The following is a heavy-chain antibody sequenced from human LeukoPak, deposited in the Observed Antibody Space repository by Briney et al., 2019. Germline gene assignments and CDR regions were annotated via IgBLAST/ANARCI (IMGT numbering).Heavy chain of an antibody. V-gene: IGHV3-48*03. CDR3: ARDSYYGGTQDY. CDR2: ISTSGGTI. J-gene: IGHJ4*02. D-gene: IGHD4-23*01. Sequence: PGGSLRLSCAASGFTFSSYEMNWVRQAPGKGLEWVSYISTSGGTIYYADSVKGRFTISRDNAKNSLYLQMHSLRAEDTAVYYCARDSYYGGTQDYWGQGTLVTVSS. CDR1: GFTFSSYE.